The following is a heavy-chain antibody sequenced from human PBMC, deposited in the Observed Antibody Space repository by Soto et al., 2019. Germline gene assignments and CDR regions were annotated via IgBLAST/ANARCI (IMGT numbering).Heavy chain of an antibody. J-gene: IGHJ6*02. Sequence: QVQLVQSGAEVKKPGSSVKVSCKASGGTFSSYAISWVRQAPGQGLEWMGGIIPIFGTANYAQKFQGRVTITADESTSTAYMELSSVRSEDTAVYYCARRTYSDILTGYYPYYYYGMAVCGQGTTVTVSS. CDR3: ARRTYSDILTGYYPYYYYGMAV. CDR1: GGTFSSYA. D-gene: IGHD3-9*01. CDR2: IIPIFGTA. V-gene: IGHV1-69*01.